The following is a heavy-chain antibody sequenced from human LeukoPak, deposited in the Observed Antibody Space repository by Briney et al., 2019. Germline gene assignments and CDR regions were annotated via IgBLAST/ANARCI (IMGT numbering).Heavy chain of an antibody. Sequence: GESLKISCKGSGYGFTSYWIGWVRQVPGKGLEWMGIIFLGDSVTRYSPSFQGQVTISADKSITTAYLQWSSLKASDTAMYYCARRLSFGGYDYWGQGTLVTVSS. D-gene: IGHD3-16*01. CDR1: GYGFTSYW. V-gene: IGHV5-51*01. CDR3: ARRLSFGGYDY. CDR2: IFLGDSVT. J-gene: IGHJ4*02.